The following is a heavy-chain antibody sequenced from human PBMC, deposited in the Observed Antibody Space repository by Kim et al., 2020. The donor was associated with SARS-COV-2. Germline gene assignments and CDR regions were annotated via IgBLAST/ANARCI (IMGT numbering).Heavy chain of an antibody. D-gene: IGHD6-19*01. CDR3: AKAGDSSGWHEGAYYYSGMDV. CDR1: GFTFSSYA. J-gene: IGHJ6*02. V-gene: IGHV3-23*01. CDR2: ISGSGGST. Sequence: GGSLRLSCAASGFTFSSYAMSWVRQAPGKGLEWVSAISGSGGSTYYADSVKGRFTISRDNSKNTLYLQMNSLRAEDTAVYYCAKAGDSSGWHEGAYYYSGMDVWGQGTTVTVSS.